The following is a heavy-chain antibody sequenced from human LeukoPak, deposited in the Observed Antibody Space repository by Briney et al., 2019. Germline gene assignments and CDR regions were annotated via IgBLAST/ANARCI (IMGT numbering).Heavy chain of an antibody. CDR1: GGSISSGDYY. J-gene: IGHJ4*02. CDR3: ARGPVFEYYFDY. Sequence: SQTLSLTCTVSGGSISSGDYYWSWIRQPPGKGLEWIGYIYYSGSTYYNPSLKSRVTISVDTSKNQFSLKLSSVTAADTAVYYCARGPVFEYYFDYWGQGTLVTVSS. D-gene: IGHD3-9*01. CDR2: IYYSGST. V-gene: IGHV4-30-4*01.